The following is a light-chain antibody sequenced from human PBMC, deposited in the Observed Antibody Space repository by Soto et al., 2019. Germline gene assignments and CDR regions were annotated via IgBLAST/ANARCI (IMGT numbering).Light chain of an antibody. CDR3: SSYTASNTYV. V-gene: IGLV2-14*03. J-gene: IGLJ1*01. CDR2: HVT. Sequence: QSALTQPASLSGSPGQSITISCTGTSSDVGGYNYVSWYQQYPGKAPKLIIYHVTDRPSGVSDRFSGSKSGDTASLTISGLQAEDEADFYCSSYTASNTYVFGTGTKLTVL. CDR1: SSDVGGYNY.